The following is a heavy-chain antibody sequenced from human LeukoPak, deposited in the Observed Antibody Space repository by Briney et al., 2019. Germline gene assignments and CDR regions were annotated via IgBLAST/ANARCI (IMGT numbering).Heavy chain of an antibody. CDR1: GFTFSSYE. Sequence: RGSLRLSCAASGFTFSSYEMNWVRQAPGKGLEWVSYISSSGSTIYYADSVKGRFTISRDNAKNSLYLQMNSLRAEDTAVYYCAIVSMGSVGASGYWGQGTLVTVSS. D-gene: IGHD1-26*01. CDR3: AIVSMGSVGASGY. V-gene: IGHV3-48*03. CDR2: ISSSGSTI. J-gene: IGHJ4*02.